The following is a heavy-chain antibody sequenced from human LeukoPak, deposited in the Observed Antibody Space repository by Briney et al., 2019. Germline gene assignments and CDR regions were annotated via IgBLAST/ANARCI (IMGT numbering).Heavy chain of an antibody. CDR2: ISSSSSSI. CDR3: ARAAMYGDYPSYIWLDP. J-gene: IGHJ5*02. V-gene: IGHV3-48*01. D-gene: IGHD4-17*01. CDR1: GFTFSNYG. Sequence: PGGSLRLSCAASGFTFSNYGMNWVRQAPGKELEWVSYISSSSSSIYYADPVKSRFSISRDTATNTQYPQMISLRTEDTAMYYCARAAMYGDYPSYIWLDPWGQGTLVTVPS.